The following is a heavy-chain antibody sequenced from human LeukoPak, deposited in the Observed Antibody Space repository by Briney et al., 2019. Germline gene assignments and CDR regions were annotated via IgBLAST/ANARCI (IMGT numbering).Heavy chain of an antibody. J-gene: IGHJ3*02. D-gene: IGHD4-17*01. CDR3: ARDRVWHDYGDYGVPLDAFDI. V-gene: IGHV1-69*13. CDR1: GGTFSSYA. CDR2: IIPIFGTA. Sequence: ASVKVSCKASGGTFSSYAISWVRQAPGQGLEWMGGIIPIFGTANYAQKLQGRVTITADESTSTAYMELSSLRSEDTAVYYCARDRVWHDYGDYGVPLDAFDIWGQGTMVTVSS.